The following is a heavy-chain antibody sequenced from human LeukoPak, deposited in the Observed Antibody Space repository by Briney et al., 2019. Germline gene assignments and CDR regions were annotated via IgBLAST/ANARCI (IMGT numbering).Heavy chain of an antibody. CDR1: GFTFSNYA. D-gene: IGHD6-13*01. CDR2: INQDGSEK. J-gene: IGHJ4*02. Sequence: GGSLRLSCAASGFTFSNYAMIWVRQAPGKGLEWVANINQDGSEKHCVDSVKGRFTTSRDNAKNSLYLQMNSLSADDTAIYYCARGTSMPAATNRVVDYWGQGTLVTVSS. V-gene: IGHV3-7*01. CDR3: ARGTSMPAATNRVVDY.